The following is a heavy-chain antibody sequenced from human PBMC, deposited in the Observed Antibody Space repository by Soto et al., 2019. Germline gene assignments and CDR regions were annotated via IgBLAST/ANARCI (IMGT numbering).Heavy chain of an antibody. CDR1: GGSISSYY. J-gene: IGHJ6*02. CDR3: ARAGSGSSLYYYYYGMDV. D-gene: IGHD3-10*01. Sequence: SSETLSLTCTVSGGSISSYYWSWIRQPAGKGLEWIGRIYTSGSTNYNPSLKSRVTMSVDTSKNQFSLKLSSVTAADTAVYYCARAGSGSSLYYYYYGMDVWGQGTTVTVSS. CDR2: IYTSGST. V-gene: IGHV4-4*07.